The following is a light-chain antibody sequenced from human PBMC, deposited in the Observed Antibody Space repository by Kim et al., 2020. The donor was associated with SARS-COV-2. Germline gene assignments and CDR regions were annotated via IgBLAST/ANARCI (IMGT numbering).Light chain of an antibody. CDR3: QQYGTSPLT. Sequence: LSPRERGTLSCSASQSVSNIYLAWYQQKPGQAPRLLIYDASSRATGIPDRFSGSGSGTDFSLTISRLEPEDLAVYSCQQYGTSPLTFGQGTKLEI. J-gene: IGKJ2*01. V-gene: IGKV3-20*01. CDR2: DAS. CDR1: QSVSNIY.